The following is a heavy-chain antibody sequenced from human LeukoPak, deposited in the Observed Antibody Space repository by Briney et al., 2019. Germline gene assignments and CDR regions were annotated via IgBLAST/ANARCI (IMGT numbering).Heavy chain of an antibody. Sequence: GGSLRLSCAASGFTFSSYAMSWVRQAPGKGLEWVSGISGSGGSTYYADSVKGRFTISRDNSKNTVYLQMNSLRAEDTAVYYCAKSLLSYCSGGSCYGSYYYYMDVWGKGTTVTVSS. CDR3: AKSLLSYCSGGSCYGSYYYYMDV. D-gene: IGHD2-15*01. J-gene: IGHJ6*03. CDR1: GFTFSSYA. CDR2: ISGSGGST. V-gene: IGHV3-23*01.